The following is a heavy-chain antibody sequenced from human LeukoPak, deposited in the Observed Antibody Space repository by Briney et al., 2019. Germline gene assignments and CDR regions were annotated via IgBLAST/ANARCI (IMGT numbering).Heavy chain of an antibody. D-gene: IGHD1-14*01. CDR3: ARDVPETGVEDY. Sequence: SVKVSCKASGGTFSSYAISWVRQAPGQGLEWMGGIIPIFGTANYAQKFQGRVTITADESTSTAYMELSSLRSDDTAVYYCARDVPETGVEDYWGQGTLVTVSS. V-gene: IGHV1-69*01. CDR2: IIPIFGTA. CDR1: GGTFSSYA. J-gene: IGHJ4*02.